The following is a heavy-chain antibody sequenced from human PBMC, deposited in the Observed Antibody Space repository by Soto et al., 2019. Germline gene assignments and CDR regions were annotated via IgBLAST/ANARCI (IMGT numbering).Heavy chain of an antibody. V-gene: IGHV1-2*02. Sequence: ASVKVSCKASGYTFTGYYMHWVRQAPGQGLEWMGWINPNSGGTNYAQKFQGRVTMTRDTSISTACMELSRLRSDDTAVYYCARVLGATNLWDDYWGQGTLVTVSS. CDR2: INPNSGGT. CDR1: GYTFTGYY. CDR3: ARVLGATNLWDDY. J-gene: IGHJ4*02. D-gene: IGHD1-26*01.